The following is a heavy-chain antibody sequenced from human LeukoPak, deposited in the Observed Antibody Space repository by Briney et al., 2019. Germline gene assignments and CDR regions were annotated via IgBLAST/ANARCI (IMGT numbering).Heavy chain of an antibody. CDR1: GGTFTSYG. Sequence: ASVKVSCKASGGTFTSYGISWVRQAPGQGLEWMGWISAYNGNTNYAQKLQGRVTMTTDTSTSTAYMELRSLRSDDTAVCYCASGPGDYRAEYFQHWGQGTLVTVSS. V-gene: IGHV1-18*04. CDR2: ISAYNGNT. CDR3: ASGPGDYRAEYFQH. D-gene: IGHD4-17*01. J-gene: IGHJ1*01.